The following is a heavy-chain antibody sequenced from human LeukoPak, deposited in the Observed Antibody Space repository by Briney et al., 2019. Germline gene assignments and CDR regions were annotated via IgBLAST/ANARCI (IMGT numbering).Heavy chain of an antibody. D-gene: IGHD3-10*01. Sequence: SVKVSCKASGGTFSSYAISWVRQAPGQGLEWMGGIIPIFGTANYAQKFQGRVTITTDESTSTAYMELSSLRSEDTALYYCAKDLFFLSTGGSGSTFDYWGQGTLVTVSS. CDR2: IIPIFGTA. V-gene: IGHV1-69*05. CDR3: AKDLFFLSTGGSGSTFDY. J-gene: IGHJ4*02. CDR1: GGTFSSYA.